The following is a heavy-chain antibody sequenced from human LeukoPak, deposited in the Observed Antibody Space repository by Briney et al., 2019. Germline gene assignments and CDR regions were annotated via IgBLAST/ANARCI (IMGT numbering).Heavy chain of an antibody. J-gene: IGHJ6*02. Sequence: PSETLSLTCTVSGGSISSYYWSWIRQPPGKGLEWIGYIYYSGSTNYNPSLKSRVTISVDTSKNQFSLKLSSVTAADTAVYYCARLPYYDPRLGYYGMDVWGQGTTVTVSS. CDR3: ARLPYYDPRLGYYGMDV. V-gene: IGHV4-59*01. CDR2: IYYSGST. D-gene: IGHD3-16*01. CDR1: GGSISSYY.